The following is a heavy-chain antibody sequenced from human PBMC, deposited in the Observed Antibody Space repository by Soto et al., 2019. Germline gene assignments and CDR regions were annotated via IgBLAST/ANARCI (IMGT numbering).Heavy chain of an antibody. CDR1: GVIFSSYA. CDR3: ARARYGDFVTWFDS. CDR2: IIPIFATP. J-gene: IGHJ5*01. V-gene: IGHV1-69*13. D-gene: IGHD4-17*01. Sequence: ASVKVSCKASGVIFSSYAVSWVRQVPGQGLEWMGGIIPIFATPKYGQKFQDRVTITADESTSSAYMELSSLTSDDTAVYYCARARYGDFVTWFDSWGQGTPVTVSS.